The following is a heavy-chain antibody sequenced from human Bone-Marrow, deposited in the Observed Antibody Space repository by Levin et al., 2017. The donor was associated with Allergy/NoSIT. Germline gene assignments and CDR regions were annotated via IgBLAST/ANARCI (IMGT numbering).Heavy chain of an antibody. V-gene: IGHV3-11*01. CDR2: ISSSGTTI. CDR1: GFTFSDYY. D-gene: IGHD2-2*02. J-gene: IGHJ5*02. CDR3: ARGREYCSSTTCYIWFDP. Sequence: LSLTCAASGFTFSDYYMTWIRQAPGKGLEWVSYISSSGTTIYFADSVKGRFTISRDNAKHSLYLQMNSLRAEDTAVYYCARGREYCSSTTCYIWFDPWGQGTLVTVSS.